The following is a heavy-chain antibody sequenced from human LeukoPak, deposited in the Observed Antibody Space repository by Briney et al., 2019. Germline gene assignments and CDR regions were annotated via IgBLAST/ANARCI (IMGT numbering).Heavy chain of an antibody. CDR1: GYTFTSYG. CDR2: ISAYNGKT. CDR3: ARPIGEHAFDI. Sequence: GSVKVSCKASGYTFTSYGISWVRQAPGQGLEWMGWISAYNGKTIHAQKLQDRVTMTTDTPTSTGYMELRSLISDDTAVYYCARPIGEHAFDIWGQGTMVTVSS. D-gene: IGHD1-26*01. J-gene: IGHJ3*02. V-gene: IGHV1-18*01.